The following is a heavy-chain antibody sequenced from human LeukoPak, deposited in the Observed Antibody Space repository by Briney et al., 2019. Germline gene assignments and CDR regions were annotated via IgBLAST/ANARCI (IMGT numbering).Heavy chain of an antibody. D-gene: IGHD6-6*01. J-gene: IGHJ3*02. Sequence: GASVKVSCKASGGTFSSYAISWVRQAPGQGLEWMGGIIPIFGTANYAQKFQGRVTITADKSTSTAYMELSSLRSEDTAVYYCAGGASYSSSLAFDIWGQGTMVTVSS. CDR1: GGTFSSYA. V-gene: IGHV1-69*06. CDR2: IIPIFGTA. CDR3: AGGASYSSSLAFDI.